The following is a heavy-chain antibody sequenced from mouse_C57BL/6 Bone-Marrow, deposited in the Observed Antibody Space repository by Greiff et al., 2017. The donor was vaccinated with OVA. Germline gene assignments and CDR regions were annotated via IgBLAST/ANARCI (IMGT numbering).Heavy chain of an antibody. CDR3: ARYYGSYYFDY. V-gene: IGHV1-81*01. CDR2: IYPRSGNT. CDR1: GYTFTSYG. Sequence: VKLQESGAELARPGASVKLSCKASGYTFTSYGISWVKQRTGQGLEWIGEIYPRSGNTYYNEKFKGKATLTADKSSSTAYMELRSLTSEDSAVYFGARYYGSYYFDYWGQGTTLTVSS. D-gene: IGHD1-1*01. J-gene: IGHJ2*01.